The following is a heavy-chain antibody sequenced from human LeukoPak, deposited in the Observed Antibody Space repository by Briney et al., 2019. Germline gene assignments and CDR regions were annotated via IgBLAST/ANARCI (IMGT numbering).Heavy chain of an antibody. CDR1: TFTFSSYA. V-gene: IGHV3-23*01. D-gene: IGHD4-17*01. CDR2: ISAGADST. J-gene: IGHJ5*01. Sequence: GGSLRLSCAASTFTFSSYAMSWVRQAPGKGLEWVSAISAGADSTYYADSVQGRFTISRDSSKNTLFLQMSGLRPEHTAVYFCARGAYGDYDSWGQGTLVTVSS. CDR3: ARGAYGDYDS.